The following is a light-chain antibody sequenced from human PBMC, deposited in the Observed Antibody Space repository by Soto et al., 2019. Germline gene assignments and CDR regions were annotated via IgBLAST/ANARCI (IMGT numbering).Light chain of an antibody. Sequence: EIVLTQSPGTLSLSPGERATLSCRASQTIASSYLAWYQHQPGQAPRLLIYRTFARAPGIPDRFSGGGSGTDFTLTISRLEREDFAVYYCQQYDTSPPTFGQGTRLHIK. V-gene: IGKV3-20*01. CDR3: QQYDTSPPT. CDR2: RTF. CDR1: QTIASSY. J-gene: IGKJ5*01.